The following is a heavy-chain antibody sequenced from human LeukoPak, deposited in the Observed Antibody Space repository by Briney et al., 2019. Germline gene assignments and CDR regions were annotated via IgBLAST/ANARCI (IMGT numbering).Heavy chain of an antibody. V-gene: IGHV4-39*02. CDR2: VYYSGST. CDR3: ARGINGAKWLVPYYFDY. Sequence: SETLSLTCTVSGGSISSSSYYWGWIRQPPGKGLEWIGSVYYSGSTYYNPSLKSRVTISVDTSKSLFSLKLSSVTAADTAVYYCARGINGAKWLVPYYFDYWGHGTLVTVSS. CDR1: GGSISSSSYY. D-gene: IGHD6-19*01. J-gene: IGHJ4*01.